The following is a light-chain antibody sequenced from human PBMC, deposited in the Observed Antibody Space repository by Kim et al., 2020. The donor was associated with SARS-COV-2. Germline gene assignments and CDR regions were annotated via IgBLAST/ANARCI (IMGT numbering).Light chain of an antibody. J-gene: IGLJ3*02. Sequence: QLVLTQSPSASASLGASVKLTCTLSSGRSSYAIAWHQQQPEKGPRYLMKVNSDGSHSKGDGIPDRFSGSTSGAERYLTISSLQSEDEADYYCQTWGTGFWVFGGGTKLTVL. V-gene: IGLV4-69*01. CDR2: VNSDGSH. CDR3: QTWGTGFWV. CDR1: SGRSSYA.